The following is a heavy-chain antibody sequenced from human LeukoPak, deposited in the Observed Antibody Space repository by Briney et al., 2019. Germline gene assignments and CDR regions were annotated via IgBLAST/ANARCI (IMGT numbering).Heavy chain of an antibody. Sequence: GESLQICCQGSGYEFRRYWSVGVRRVSGEELEWMGSIYPGDSDTRYSPSFEGQLTISSDWSAAYLVWNNLKASDSATYYCARHKHLDVWGQGTTVTVS. CDR1: GYEFRRYW. CDR2: IYPGDSDT. V-gene: IGHV5-51*01. CDR3: ARHKHLDV. J-gene: IGHJ6*02.